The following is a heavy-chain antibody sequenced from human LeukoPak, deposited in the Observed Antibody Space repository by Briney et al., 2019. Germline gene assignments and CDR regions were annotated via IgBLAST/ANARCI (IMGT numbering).Heavy chain of an antibody. Sequence: ASVKVSCKASGYTLTSYGISWVRQAPGQGLEGMGCISAYNGNTNYAQKLQGRVTITTDTSTTTDYMELRSLRSDDTAVYYCARAGVYYDSSGYLTRFDPWGQGTLVTVSS. V-gene: IGHV1-18*01. D-gene: IGHD3-22*01. J-gene: IGHJ5*02. CDR2: ISAYNGNT. CDR1: GYTLTSYG. CDR3: ARAGVYYDSSGYLTRFDP.